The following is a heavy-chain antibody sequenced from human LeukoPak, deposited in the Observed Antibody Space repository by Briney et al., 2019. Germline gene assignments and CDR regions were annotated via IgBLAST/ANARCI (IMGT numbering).Heavy chain of an antibody. J-gene: IGHJ6*03. Sequence: PSETLSLTCTVSGGSISSSSYYWGWIRQPPGKGLEWIGSIYYSGSTYYNPSLKSRVTISVDTSKNQFSLKLRSLTAADTAVYYCARVYTGSSWDYYCYMDVWGKGTTVTVSS. CDR3: ARVYTGSSWDYYCYMDV. D-gene: IGHD6-13*01. CDR2: IYYSGST. V-gene: IGHV4-39*07. CDR1: GGSISSSSYY.